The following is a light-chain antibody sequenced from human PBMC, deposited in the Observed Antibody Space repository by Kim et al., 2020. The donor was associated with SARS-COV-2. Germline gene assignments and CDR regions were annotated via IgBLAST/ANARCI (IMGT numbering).Light chain of an antibody. Sequence: DIQMTQSPSSLSASVGDRVTITCRASQDIRDGLGWFQQRPGKAPRRLISAASTLQSGVPSRFSGSGSGTDFTLTISSLQPEDFATYFCLQYDLYPLTFGGGTKVDIK. J-gene: IGKJ4*01. CDR3: LQYDLYPLT. CDR1: QDIRDG. V-gene: IGKV1-17*01. CDR2: AAS.